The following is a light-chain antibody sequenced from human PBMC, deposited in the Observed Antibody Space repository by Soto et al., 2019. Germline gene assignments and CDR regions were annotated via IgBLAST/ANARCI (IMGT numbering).Light chain of an antibody. V-gene: IGLV2-14*03. CDR3: NSYTTYSAWG. CDR2: DVN. Sequence: QSALTQPVSVSGSPGQSVTISCSGTNSDVGAYNYVSWFQLHPGKAPKLIVYDVNNRPSGVSYRFSGSKTGATASLNISGLQADDEGDYYCNSYTTYSAWGFGGVTKLTVL. CDR1: NSDVGAYNY. J-gene: IGLJ3*02.